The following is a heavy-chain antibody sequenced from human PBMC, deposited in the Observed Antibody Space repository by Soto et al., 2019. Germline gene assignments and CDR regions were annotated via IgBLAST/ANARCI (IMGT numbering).Heavy chain of an antibody. J-gene: IGHJ6*02. V-gene: IGHV3-30-3*01. CDR2: ISYEGSNT. Sequence: GGSLRLSCVASGFTFDAYGIHWVRQAPGKGLQWVALISYEGSNTYYADSVRGRFTISRDNSKNTLYLQMNTLRPEDTGLYYCARVTPGNNLYYFSGLDFWGQGTSVTVSS. CDR1: GFTFDAYG. CDR3: ARVTPGNNLYYFSGLDF. D-gene: IGHD1-1*01.